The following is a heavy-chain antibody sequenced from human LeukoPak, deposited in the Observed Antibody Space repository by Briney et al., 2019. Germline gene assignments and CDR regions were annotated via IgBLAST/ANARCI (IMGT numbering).Heavy chain of an antibody. CDR1: GFTFSSYA. V-gene: IGHV3-30*04. CDR2: ISYDGSNK. Sequence: GGSLRLSCAASGFTFSSYAMHWVRQAPGKGLEGVAVISYDGSNKYYADSVNGRFTISRDNSKNTMYLQMNSLRAEDTAVYYCAREKMRRSYHPGYGMDVWGKGTTVTVSS. D-gene: IGHD1-14*01. CDR3: AREKMRRSYHPGYGMDV. J-gene: IGHJ6*04.